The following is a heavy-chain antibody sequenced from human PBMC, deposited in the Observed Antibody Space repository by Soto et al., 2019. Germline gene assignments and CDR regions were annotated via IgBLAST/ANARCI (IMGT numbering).Heavy chain of an antibody. CDR3: FTIFGVVIIDYYGMDV. J-gene: IGHJ6*02. CDR1: GYTFTGYY. CDR2: INPNSGGT. D-gene: IGHD3-3*01. Sequence: GASVKVSCKASGYTFTGYYMHWVRQAPGQGLEWMGWINPNSGGTNYAQKFQGRVTMTRDTSISTAYMELSRLGSDDTAVYYCFTIFGVVIIDYYGMDVWGQGTTVTVSS. V-gene: IGHV1-2*02.